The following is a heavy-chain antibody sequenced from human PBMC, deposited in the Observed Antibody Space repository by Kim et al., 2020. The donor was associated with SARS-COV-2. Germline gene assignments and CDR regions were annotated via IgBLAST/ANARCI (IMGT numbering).Heavy chain of an antibody. Sequence: SLKSRVTISVDTSKNQFSLKLSSVTAADTAVYYCARDERFGELLEYYFDYWGQGTLVTVSS. V-gene: IGHV4-30-2*04. D-gene: IGHD3-10*01. CDR3: ARDERFGELLEYYFDY. J-gene: IGHJ4*02.